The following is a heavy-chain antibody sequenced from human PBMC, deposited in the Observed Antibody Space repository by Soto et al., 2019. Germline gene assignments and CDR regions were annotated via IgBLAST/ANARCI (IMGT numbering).Heavy chain of an antibody. CDR3: AADRTYCGGDCYVD. V-gene: IGHV1-18*01. CDR2: ISAYNGNT. CDR1: DYTFANYG. J-gene: IGHJ4*02. Sequence: ASVKVSCKASDYTFANYGISWVRQAPGQGLEWMGWISAYNGNTNYAQKLQGRVTITTDTSTSTAYMELSSLRSEDTAVYYCAADRTYCGGDCYVDWGQGTLVTVSS. D-gene: IGHD2-21*02.